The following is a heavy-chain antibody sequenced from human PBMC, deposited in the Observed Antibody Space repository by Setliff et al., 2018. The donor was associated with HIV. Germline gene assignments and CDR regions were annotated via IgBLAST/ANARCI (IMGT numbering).Heavy chain of an antibody. V-gene: IGHV4-61*09. Sequence: PSETLSLTCTVSGASISDGTFYWSWIRQPAGKGLEWIGHLYIRTGTTNYSPSLKGRVTISLDTSNSQFSLSLSSVTASDTAVYFCARSQETSVAATEIWGQGTMVTVSS. CDR1: GASISDGTFY. J-gene: IGHJ3*02. CDR3: ARSQETSVAATEI. D-gene: IGHD2-15*01. CDR2: LYIRTGTT.